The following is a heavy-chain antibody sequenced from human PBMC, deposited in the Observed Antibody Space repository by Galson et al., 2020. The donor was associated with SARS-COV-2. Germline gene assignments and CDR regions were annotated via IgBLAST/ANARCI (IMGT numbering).Heavy chain of an antibody. CDR1: GFTFERFA. CDR2: VSWNGVPM. Sequence: TGGSLRLSCAASGFTFERFAMHWVRQAPGQGLEWVSGVSWNGVPMGYADSVKGRFTVSRDKAKNSLFLQMRSLRVEDTALYYCAKLSCNNFNCYTEISADAFYVWGQGTMVTVSS. J-gene: IGHJ3*01. V-gene: IGHV3-9*01. CDR3: AKLSCNNFNCYTEISADAFYV. D-gene: IGHD3-16*02.